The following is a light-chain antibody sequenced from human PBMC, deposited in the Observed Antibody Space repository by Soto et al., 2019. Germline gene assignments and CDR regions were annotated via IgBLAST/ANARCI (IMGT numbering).Light chain of an antibody. CDR1: QGVSRSY. V-gene: IGKV3-20*01. CDR2: AAS. Sequence: EIVLTQSPGTLSLSPGERATLFCRASQGVSRSYFAWYQQKPGQAPRLLIYAASSRATGVPDRFSGSGSGTDFTLTISRLEPEDFAVYYCQQYGSAPFTVGPGTKVDIK. J-gene: IGKJ3*01. CDR3: QQYGSAPFT.